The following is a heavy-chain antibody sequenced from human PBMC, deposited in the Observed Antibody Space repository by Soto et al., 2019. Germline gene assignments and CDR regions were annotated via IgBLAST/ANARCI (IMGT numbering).Heavy chain of an antibody. J-gene: IGHJ4*02. CDR1: GFAFSSFA. Sequence: GGSLRLSCAASGFAFSSFAMSWVRQAPGKGLEWVSGISGGSTYYADSVKGRFTISRDNSKNTLYLQMNSLRAEDTAVYYCAKPTVATPYYFDYWGQGTLVTVSS. D-gene: IGHD4-17*01. V-gene: IGHV3-23*01. CDR3: AKPTVATPYYFDY. CDR2: ISGGST.